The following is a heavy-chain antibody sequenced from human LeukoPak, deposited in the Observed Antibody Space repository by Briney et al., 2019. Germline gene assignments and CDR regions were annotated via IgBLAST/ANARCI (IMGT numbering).Heavy chain of an antibody. J-gene: IGHJ4*02. D-gene: IGHD4-17*01. CDR3: ARQTTVTTGDY. CDR2: MNPNSGKT. CDR1: GYTFTSYD. Sequence: ASVKVSCKASGYTFTSYDINWVRQATGQGLEWMGWMNPNSGKTGYAQKFQGRVTMTRNTSISPAYMELSSQKSEEPAVYYCARQTTVTTGDYWGQGTLVTVSS. V-gene: IGHV1-8*01.